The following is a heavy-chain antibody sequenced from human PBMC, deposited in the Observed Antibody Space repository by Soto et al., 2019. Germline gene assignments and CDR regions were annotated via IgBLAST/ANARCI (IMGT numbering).Heavy chain of an antibody. CDR2: MNPNSGNT. V-gene: IGHV1-8*01. D-gene: IGHD5-18*01. CDR3: ARRISATATTDY. Sequence: RSSVKVSCKASGYTFTSYDINWVLQATGQGPEWMGWMNPNSGNTGYAQKFQGRVTMTRNTSISTAYMEHSSLRSEDQAVYYRARRISATATTDYWGQGPLVTVS. CDR1: GYTFTSYD. J-gene: IGHJ4*02.